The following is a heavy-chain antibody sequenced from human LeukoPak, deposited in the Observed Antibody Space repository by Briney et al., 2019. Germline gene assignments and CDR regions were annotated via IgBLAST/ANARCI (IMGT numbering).Heavy chain of an antibody. CDR1: GGSISNYH. D-gene: IGHD5-18*01. Sequence: SETLSLTCTVSGGSISNYHWSWIRQPAGKGLEWIGRIYTSGTNYNPSLKSRVTMSVDTSKNQFSLKLTSVTAADTAVYYCASVGGYSYGLLYWGQGTLVTVSS. J-gene: IGHJ4*02. V-gene: IGHV4-4*07. CDR2: IYTSGT. CDR3: ASVGGYSYGLLY.